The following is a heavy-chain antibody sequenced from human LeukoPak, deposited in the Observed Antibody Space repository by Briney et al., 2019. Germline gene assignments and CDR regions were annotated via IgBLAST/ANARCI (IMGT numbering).Heavy chain of an antibody. V-gene: IGHV1-18*01. J-gene: IGHJ4*02. D-gene: IGHD5-18*01. CDR2: INTYNVNT. Sequence: ASVNVSLKSSGYTFTCYGVSWVRPAPGQGLEWMAWINTYNVNTNYAQKFQGRVTLTTDASTSTAYMELRSLRSDDTAVYYCARDSRRGYSYGYDYWGQGTLVTVSS. CDR3: ARDSRRGYSYGYDY. CDR1: GYTFTCYG.